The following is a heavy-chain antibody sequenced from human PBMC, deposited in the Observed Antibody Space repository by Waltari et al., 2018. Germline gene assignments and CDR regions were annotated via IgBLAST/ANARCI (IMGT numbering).Heavy chain of an antibody. CDR2: IYTSGTT. CDR1: AGSTSSLNHY. D-gene: IGHD2-21*02. V-gene: IGHV4-61*02. J-gene: IGHJ4*02. CDR3: ARETVAFPFYFDS. Sequence: QVQLLESGPGLVKPSQTLSLSCDVSAGSTSSLNHYWTWVRQSAGKVLEWLVRIYTSGTTKYNPSLKGRLSMSIDTSLNEFSLKLRSVTAADTAIYFCARETVAFPFYFDSWGQGILVTVSS.